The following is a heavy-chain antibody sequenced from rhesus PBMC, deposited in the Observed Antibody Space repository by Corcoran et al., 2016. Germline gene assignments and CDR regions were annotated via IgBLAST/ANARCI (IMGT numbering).Heavy chain of an antibody. D-gene: IGHD5-36*02. CDR2: IYGGSGST. Sequence: QVQLQESGPGLVKPSETRSLTCAVSGYSISSSNWWSWIRQSPGKGLKWIGYIYGGSGSTSYNPSLKSRVTISTDTSKNQFSLKLSSVTAADTAVYYCARRLATVTLSYFDYWGQGVLVTVSS. V-gene: IGHV4S7*01. CDR3: ARRLATVTLSYFDY. CDR1: GYSISSSNW. J-gene: IGHJ4*01.